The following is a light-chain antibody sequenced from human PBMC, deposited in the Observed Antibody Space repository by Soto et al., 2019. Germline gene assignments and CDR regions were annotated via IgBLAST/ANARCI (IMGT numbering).Light chain of an antibody. CDR1: NSISTW. J-gene: IGKJ1*01. Sequence: IQVTQSPSALPPSVGDRVTISXRASNSISTWLSWYQQKTGTAAKXLIXHASTLEGGVPSRFSGSGSGTEFTLTISSLQPYECATYYCQQYNSYSFGQGTKVDIK. CDR3: QQYNSYS. CDR2: HAS. V-gene: IGKV1-5*01.